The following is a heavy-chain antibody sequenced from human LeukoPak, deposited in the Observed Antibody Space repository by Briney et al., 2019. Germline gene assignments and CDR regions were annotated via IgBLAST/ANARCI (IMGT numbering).Heavy chain of an antibody. CDR2: IYYSGST. V-gene: IGHV4-59*08. D-gene: IGHD5/OR15-5a*01. CDR3: ARHQRGLRAFDI. J-gene: IGHJ3*02. Sequence: PSETLFLTCTVSGGSISSYYWSWIRQPPGKGLEWIGYIYYSGSTNYNPSLKSRVTISVDTSSNRVTLKLSSVTAADTAVFYCARHQRGLRAFDIWGQGTMVTVSS. CDR1: GGSISSYY.